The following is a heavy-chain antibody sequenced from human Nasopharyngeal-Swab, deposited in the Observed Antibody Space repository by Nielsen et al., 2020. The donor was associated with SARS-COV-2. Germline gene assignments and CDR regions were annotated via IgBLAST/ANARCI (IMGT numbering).Heavy chain of an antibody. CDR2: ISGSGGST. J-gene: IGHJ3*02. D-gene: IGHD4-17*01. Sequence: GESLKISCAASGFTFSSYAMSWVRQAPGKGLEWVSAISGSGGSTYYADSVKGRLTISRDNSKNTLYLQMNSLRAEDTAVYYCAKDINYGDYVPPTRQKRNDAFDIWGQGTMVTVSS. CDR1: GFTFSSYA. CDR3: AKDINYGDYVPPTRQKRNDAFDI. V-gene: IGHV3-23*01.